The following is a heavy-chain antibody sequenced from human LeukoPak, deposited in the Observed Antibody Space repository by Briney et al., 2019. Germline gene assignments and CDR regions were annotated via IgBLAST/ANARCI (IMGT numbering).Heavy chain of an antibody. CDR3: AREYSSSSPPLY. CDR1: GGSISSYY. Sequence: PSETLSLTCTVSGGSISSYYWSWLRQPPGKGLEWIEYISYSGSTNYNPSLKSRVTISIDTSKNQFSLKLSSVTAADTAVYFCAREYSSSSPPLYWGQGTLVTVSS. J-gene: IGHJ4*02. CDR2: ISYSGST. V-gene: IGHV4-59*01. D-gene: IGHD6-13*01.